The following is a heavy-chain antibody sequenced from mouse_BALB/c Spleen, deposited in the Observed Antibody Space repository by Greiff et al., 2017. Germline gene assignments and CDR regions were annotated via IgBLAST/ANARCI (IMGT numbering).Heavy chain of an antibody. Sequence: EVKLMESGPGLVKPSQSLSLTCTVTGYSITSDYAWNWIRQFPGNKLEWMGYISYSGSTSYNPSLKSRISITRDTSKNQFFLQLNSVTTEDTATYYCARLGDYAVYAMDYWGQGTSVTVSS. V-gene: IGHV3-2*02. D-gene: IGHD2-4*01. J-gene: IGHJ4*01. CDR2: ISYSGST. CDR1: GYSITSDYA. CDR3: ARLGDYAVYAMDY.